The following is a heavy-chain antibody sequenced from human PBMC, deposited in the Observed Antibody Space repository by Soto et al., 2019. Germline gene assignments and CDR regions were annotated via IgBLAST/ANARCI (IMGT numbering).Heavy chain of an antibody. CDR1: GFTFSSYS. CDR3: ARDQIRLYGSGRFYCYYGMDV. V-gene: IGHV3-21*01. CDR2: ISSSSSYI. D-gene: IGHD3-10*01. Sequence: GGSLRLSCAASGFTFSSYSMNWVRQAPGKGLEWVSSISSSSSYIYYADSVKGRFTISRDNAKNSLYLQMNSLRAEDTAVYYCARDQIRLYGSGRFYCYYGMDVWGQGTTVTVS. J-gene: IGHJ6*02.